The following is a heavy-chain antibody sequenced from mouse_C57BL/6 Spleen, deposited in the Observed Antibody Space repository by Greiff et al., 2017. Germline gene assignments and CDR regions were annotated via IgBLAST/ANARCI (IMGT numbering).Heavy chain of an antibody. CDR1: GYTFTSYD. J-gene: IGHJ2*01. Sequence: VQLVESGPELVKPGASVKLSCKASGYTFTSYDINWVKQRPGQGLEWIGWIYPRDGSTKYNEKFKGKATLTVDTSSSTAYMELHSLTSEDSAVYFCARGGITTVGYFDYWGQGTTLTVSS. D-gene: IGHD1-1*01. CDR3: ARGGITTVGYFDY. CDR2: IYPRDGST. V-gene: IGHV1-85*01.